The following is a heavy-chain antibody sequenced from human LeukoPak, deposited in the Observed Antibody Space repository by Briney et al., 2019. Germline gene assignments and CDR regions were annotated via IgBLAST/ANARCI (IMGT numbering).Heavy chain of an antibody. J-gene: IGHJ5*02. CDR1: GFSFSTYW. D-gene: IGHD3-22*01. CDR2: INSDGSRT. CDR3: ANNYYDTTGS. Sequence: PGGSLRLSCAASGFSFSTYWMHWVRQGPGTGLVWVSRINSDGSRTSYADSVKGRFTISRDNAKNTLYLQMNSLRAEDTAVYYCANNYYDTTGSWGQGTLVTVSS. V-gene: IGHV3-74*01.